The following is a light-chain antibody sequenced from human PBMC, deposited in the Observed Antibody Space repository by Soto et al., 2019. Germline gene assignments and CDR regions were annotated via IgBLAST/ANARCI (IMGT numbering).Light chain of an antibody. V-gene: IGKV1-39*01. CDR3: QQYYSFPRT. CDR1: QTIMTY. Sequence: DIQMTQSPSSLSASVGDEVTITCRASQTIMTYLNWYQLKPGKPPRLLIYAASSLQSGVPSRFSGSGSGTDFTLTISCLQSEDFATYYCQQYYSFPRTFGQGTKVDIK. CDR2: AAS. J-gene: IGKJ1*01.